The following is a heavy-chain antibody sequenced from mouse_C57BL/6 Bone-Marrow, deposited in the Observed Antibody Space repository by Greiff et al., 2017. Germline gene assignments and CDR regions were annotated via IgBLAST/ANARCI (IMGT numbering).Heavy chain of an antibody. Sequence: VKLVESGPGLVQPSQSLSITCTVSGFSLTSYGVHWVRLSPGKGLEWLGVIWSGGSTDYNAAFISRLSISKDNSKSQVFFKMNSLQADDTAIYYCATHYYGSSYYWYFDVWGTGTTVTVSS. D-gene: IGHD1-1*01. CDR3: ATHYYGSSYYWYFDV. J-gene: IGHJ1*03. CDR2: IWSGGST. V-gene: IGHV2-2*01. CDR1: GFSLTSYG.